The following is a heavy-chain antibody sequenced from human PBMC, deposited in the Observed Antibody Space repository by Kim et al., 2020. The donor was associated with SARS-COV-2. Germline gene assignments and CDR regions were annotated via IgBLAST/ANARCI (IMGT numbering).Heavy chain of an antibody. CDR1: GGSISSGGYY. D-gene: IGHD5-12*01. J-gene: IGHJ4*02. Sequence: SETLSLTCTVSGGSISSGGYYWSWIRQHPGKGLEWIGYIYYSGSTYYNPSLKSRVTISVDTSKNQFSLKLSSVTAADTAVYYCARGADIVATIWDYWGQGTLVTVSS. V-gene: IGHV4-31*03. CDR3: ARGADIVATIWDY. CDR2: IYYSGST.